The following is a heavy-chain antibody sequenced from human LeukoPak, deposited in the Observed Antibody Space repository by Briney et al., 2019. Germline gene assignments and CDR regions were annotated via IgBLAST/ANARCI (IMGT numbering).Heavy chain of an antibody. J-gene: IGHJ6*03. Sequence: PGGSLRLSCAASGFTLSSYEMNWVRQAPGKGLEWVSYIGSSGSTIYYADSVKGRFTISRDNAKNSIYLQMDSLRADDTAVYYCARDVSDGHYFYYMDVWGEGTTVTISS. V-gene: IGHV3-48*03. CDR1: GFTLSSYE. CDR2: IGSSGSTI. CDR3: ARDVSDGHYFYYMDV.